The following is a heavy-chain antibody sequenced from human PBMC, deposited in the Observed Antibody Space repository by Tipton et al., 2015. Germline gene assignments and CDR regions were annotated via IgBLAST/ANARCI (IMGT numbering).Heavy chain of an antibody. J-gene: IGHJ4*02. CDR3: AKDNSSDWYYFDY. V-gene: IGHV3-23*01. CDR2: ISGST. CDR1: GFTFNNYA. D-gene: IGHD6-13*01. Sequence: GSLRLSCAASGFTFNNYAMSWVRQAPGKGLEWVSTISGSTYYADSVKGRFSISRENSKNTLYLQMNSLRAEDTAVYYCAKDNSSDWYYFDYWGQGTLVTVSS.